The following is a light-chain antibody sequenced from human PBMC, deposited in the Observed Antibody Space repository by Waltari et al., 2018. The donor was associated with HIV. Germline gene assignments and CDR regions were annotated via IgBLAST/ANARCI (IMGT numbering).Light chain of an antibody. CDR3: AAWDDSLNGLV. CDR1: IPNIELNA. CDR2: SNK. J-gene: IGLJ1*01. Sequence: QSVLTQPPSASGTPGQWVTIPCSGSIPNIELNAVNWYQQFPGTAPNLRIYSNKQRPSGVPDRFSGSKSGTSASLAISGLQSEDEADYYCAAWDDSLNGLVFGTGTKVTVL. V-gene: IGLV1-44*01.